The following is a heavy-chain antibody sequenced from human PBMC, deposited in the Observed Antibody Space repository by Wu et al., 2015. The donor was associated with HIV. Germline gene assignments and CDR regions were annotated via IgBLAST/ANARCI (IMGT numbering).Heavy chain of an antibody. D-gene: IGHD3-22*01. J-gene: IGHJ4*03. CDR2: IIPIFGTA. Sequence: QVQLVQSGAEVKKPGSSVKVSCKASEGTFSIYSISWVRQAPGQGLEWMGGIIPIFGTANYAQKFQGRVTITTDESTSTAYMELSSLRSEDTAVYYCARDRKRWFGDYDSSGYNLDYVGPGTLVHRLL. CDR3: ARDRKRWFGDYDSSGYNLDY. V-gene: IGHV1-69*05. CDR1: EGTFSIYS.